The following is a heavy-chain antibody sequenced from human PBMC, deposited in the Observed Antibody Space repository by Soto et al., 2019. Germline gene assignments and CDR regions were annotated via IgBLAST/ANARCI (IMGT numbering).Heavy chain of an antibody. Sequence: ASVKVSCKASGGTFSSYTIRWVRQAPGQGLEWMGRIIPILGIANYAQKFQGRVTITADKSTSTAYMELSSLRSEDTAVYYCARGILEWLLLDYWGQGTLVTVSS. J-gene: IGHJ4*02. D-gene: IGHD3-3*01. V-gene: IGHV1-69*02. CDR3: ARGILEWLLLDY. CDR2: IIPILGIA. CDR1: GGTFSSYT.